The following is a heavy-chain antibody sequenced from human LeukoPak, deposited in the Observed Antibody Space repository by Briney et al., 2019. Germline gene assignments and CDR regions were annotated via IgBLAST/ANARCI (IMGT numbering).Heavy chain of an antibody. J-gene: IGHJ4*02. CDR2: INPNSGGT. CDR3: ATDSREGYFIGY. V-gene: IGHV1-2*02. CDR1: GYTFTGYY. D-gene: IGHD3-22*01. Sequence: GASVKVSCKASGYTFTGYYMHWVRQAPGQGLEWMGWINPNSGGTNYAQKFQGRVTMTEDTSTDTAYMELSSLRSEDTAVYYCATDSREGYFIGYWGQGTLVTVSS.